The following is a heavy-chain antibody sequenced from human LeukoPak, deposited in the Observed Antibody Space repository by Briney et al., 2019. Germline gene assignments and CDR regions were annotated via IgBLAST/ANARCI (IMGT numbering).Heavy chain of an antibody. J-gene: IGHJ4*02. CDR2: ISGSGDNT. CDR1: GFSFSTYA. CDR3: ATSGRLSYYFDY. V-gene: IGHV3-23*01. D-gene: IGHD6-6*01. Sequence: GGSLRLSCTASGFSFSTYAMNWVRQAPGKGLEWVSGISGSGDNTYYADSVKGRFTISRDNYRNTLYLQMNSLRAEDTSVYYCATSGRLSYYFDYWGQGTLVTVSS.